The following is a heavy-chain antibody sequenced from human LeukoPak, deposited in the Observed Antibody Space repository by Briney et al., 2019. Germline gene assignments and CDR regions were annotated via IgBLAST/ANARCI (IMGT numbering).Heavy chain of an antibody. CDR2: ISGYNGDT. Sequence: GASVKVSCKASGGTFSSYAISWVRQAPGQGLEWMGWISGYNGDTNSAQRFQGRVTMTTDTSTSTAYMELRSLTSDDTAVYYCARAGATVTSHFDSWGQGTLVTVSS. CDR1: GGTFSSYA. CDR3: ARAGATVTSHFDS. V-gene: IGHV1-18*01. J-gene: IGHJ4*02. D-gene: IGHD4-17*01.